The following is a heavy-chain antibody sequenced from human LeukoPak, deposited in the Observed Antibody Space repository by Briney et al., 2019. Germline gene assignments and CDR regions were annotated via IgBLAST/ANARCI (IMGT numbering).Heavy chain of an antibody. CDR2: MNPNSGNT. J-gene: IGHJ5*02. Sequence: ASVKVSCKASGYTFTSYDINWVRQATGQGLEWMGWMNPNSGNTGYAQKFQGRVTITRNTSISTANMELSSLRSEDTAVYYCARGHSSSSDWFDPWGQGTLVTVSS. CDR3: ARGHSSSSDWFDP. V-gene: IGHV1-8*03. D-gene: IGHD6-13*01. CDR1: GYTFTSYD.